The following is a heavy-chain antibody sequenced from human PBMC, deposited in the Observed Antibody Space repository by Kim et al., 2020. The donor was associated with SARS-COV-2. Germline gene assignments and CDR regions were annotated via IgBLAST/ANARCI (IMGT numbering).Heavy chain of an antibody. CDR1: GGSISPYY. CDR3: ARDSSNLKNYMDV. V-gene: IGHV4-59*01. Sequence: SETLSLTCTVSGGSISPYYWSWIRQPPGKGLECIGYIYYIGTTTYNASLKSRVTISVDTSKNQFSLKLTSVTAADTAIYYCARDSSNLKNYMDVWGKGTTVTVSS. D-gene: IGHD6-6*01. J-gene: IGHJ6*03. CDR2: IYYIGTT.